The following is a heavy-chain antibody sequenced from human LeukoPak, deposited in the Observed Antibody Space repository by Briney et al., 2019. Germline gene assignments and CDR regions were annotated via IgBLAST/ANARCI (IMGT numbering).Heavy chain of an antibody. D-gene: IGHD1-26*01. CDR1: GFTFSSYW. CDR2: IKQDGSEK. CDR3: ARGADSGSYYDLDY. V-gene: IGHV3-7*01. Sequence: GGSLRHSCAASGFTFSSYWMSWVRQAPGKGLEWVANIKQDGSEKYYVDSVKGRFTISRGNAKNSLYLQMNSLRAEDTAVYYCARGADSGSYYDLDYWGQGTLVTVSS. J-gene: IGHJ4*02.